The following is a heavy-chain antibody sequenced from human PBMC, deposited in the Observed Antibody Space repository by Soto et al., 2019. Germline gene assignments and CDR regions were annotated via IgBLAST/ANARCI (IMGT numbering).Heavy chain of an antibody. Sequence: GESLKISCQGSGYSFTSNWIGWVRQMPGKGVEWMGIINPADSDIKYSPSFQGQVTISADKSIGTAYLQWSSLKASDTAMYYCARHQRDDASRKIDCWGQGTLVTVSS. J-gene: IGHJ4*02. CDR2: INPADSDI. CDR3: ARHQRDDASRKIDC. V-gene: IGHV5-51*01. D-gene: IGHD3-16*01. CDR1: GYSFTSNW.